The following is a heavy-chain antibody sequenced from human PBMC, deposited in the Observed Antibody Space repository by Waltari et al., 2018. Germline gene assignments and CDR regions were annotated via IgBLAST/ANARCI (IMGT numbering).Heavy chain of an antibody. CDR1: GFTFSSYE. CDR3: ARDRRTSAPGYYYYGMDV. V-gene: IGHV3-48*03. J-gene: IGHJ6*02. Sequence: EVQLVESGGGLVQPGGSLRLSCAASGFTFSSYEMNWVRQAPGKGLEWVSYISSSGSTIYYAESVEGRVNISRDNAKNSLYLQMNSLRAEETAVYYCARDRRTSAPGYYYYGMDVWGQGTMVTVSS. D-gene: IGHD1-26*01. CDR2: ISSSGSTI.